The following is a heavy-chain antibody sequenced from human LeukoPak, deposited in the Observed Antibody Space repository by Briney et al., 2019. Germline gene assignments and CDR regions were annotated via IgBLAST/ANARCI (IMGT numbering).Heavy chain of an antibody. CDR1: GGSFSGYY. Sequence: PETLSLTCAVYGGSFSGYYWSWIRQPPGKGLEWIGEINHSGSTNYNPSLKSRVTISVDTSKNQFSLKLSSVTAADTAVYYCARGIGYSYALVNSAFDIWGQGTMVTVSS. CDR3: ARGIGYSYALVNSAFDI. CDR2: INHSGST. J-gene: IGHJ3*02. D-gene: IGHD5-18*01. V-gene: IGHV4-34*01.